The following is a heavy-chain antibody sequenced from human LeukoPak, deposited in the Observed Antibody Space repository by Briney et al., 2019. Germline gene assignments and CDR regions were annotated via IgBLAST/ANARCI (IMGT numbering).Heavy chain of an antibody. Sequence: PGGSLRLSCAASGFTFSSYSMNWVRQAPGKGLEWVSSISSSSSYIYYADSVKGRFTISRDNAKNSLYLQMNSLRAEDTAVYYCARDPNGDSSDQPIQHWGQGTLVTVSS. D-gene: IGHD3-22*01. CDR3: ARDPNGDSSDQPIQH. CDR1: GFTFSSYS. J-gene: IGHJ1*01. V-gene: IGHV3-21*01. CDR2: ISSSSSYI.